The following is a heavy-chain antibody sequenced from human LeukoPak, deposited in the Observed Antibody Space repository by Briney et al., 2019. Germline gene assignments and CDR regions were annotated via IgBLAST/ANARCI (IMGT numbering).Heavy chain of an antibody. CDR2: ISYDGSIR. D-gene: IGHD2-15*01. CDR3: ANDGPCSGGSCLDY. CDR1: GFTFNTYP. V-gene: IGHV3-30-3*02. J-gene: IGHJ4*02. Sequence: GRSLRLSCAASGFTFNTYPMHWVRQAPGKGLEWVAVISYDGSIRNYADSVKGRFTISRDNPKNTLYLEMKSLRVEDTAVYYCANDGPCSGGSCLDYWGQGTLVTVSS.